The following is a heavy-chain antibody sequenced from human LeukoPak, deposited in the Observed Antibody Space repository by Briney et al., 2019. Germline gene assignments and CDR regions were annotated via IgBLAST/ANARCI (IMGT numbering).Heavy chain of an antibody. V-gene: IGHV3-33*01. J-gene: IGHJ5*02. CDR3: ARERGDCSSTSCYAHWFDP. Sequence: GGSLRLSCAASGITLSSYGMHWVRQAPGKGLEWVAVIWYDGSNKYYADSVKGRFTISRDNSKNTLYLQMNSLRAEDTAVYYCARERGDCSSTSCYAHWFDPWGQGTLVTVSS. D-gene: IGHD2-2*01. CDR1: GITLSSYG. CDR2: IWYDGSNK.